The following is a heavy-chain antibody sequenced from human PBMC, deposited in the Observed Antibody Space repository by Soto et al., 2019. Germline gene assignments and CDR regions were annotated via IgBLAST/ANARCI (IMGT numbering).Heavy chain of an antibody. Sequence: GGSLRLSCAASGFTFGSYWMSWVRQAPGKGLEWVANIKQDGSEKYYVDSVKGRFTISRDNAKNSLYLQMNSLRAEDTAVYYCARGMYDFWSGYYTGTGAPYYYYMDVWGKGTTVTVSS. CDR2: IKQDGSEK. CDR3: ARGMYDFWSGYYTGTGAPYYYYMDV. D-gene: IGHD3-3*01. J-gene: IGHJ6*03. V-gene: IGHV3-7*01. CDR1: GFTFGSYW.